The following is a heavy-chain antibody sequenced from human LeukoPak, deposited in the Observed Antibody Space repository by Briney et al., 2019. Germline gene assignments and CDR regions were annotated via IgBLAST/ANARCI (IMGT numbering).Heavy chain of an antibody. CDR1: GFTFRSYA. CDR2: ISYDGSNK. D-gene: IGHD3-10*01. CDR3: ARGYYGSGSPFDAFDI. V-gene: IGHV3-30-3*01. J-gene: IGHJ3*02. Sequence: HPGRSLRLSCAGSGFTFRSYAMHWVRQTPGKGLEWVAVISYDGSNKDYADSMKGRFTISRDNAKNSLYLQMNSLRAEDTAVYYCARGYYGSGSPFDAFDIWGQGTMVTVSS.